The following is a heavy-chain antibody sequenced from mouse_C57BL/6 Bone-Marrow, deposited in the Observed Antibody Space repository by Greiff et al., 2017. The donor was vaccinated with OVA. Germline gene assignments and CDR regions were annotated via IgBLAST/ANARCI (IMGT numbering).Heavy chain of an antibody. Sequence: VKLVESGPGLVQPSQSLSITCTVSGFSLTSYGVHWVRQSPGKGLEWLGVIWSGGSTDYNAAFISRLSISKDNSKSQVFFKMNSLQADDTAIYYCARNWDYYGSSSYYYAMDYWGQGTSVTVSS. CDR3: ARNWDYYGSSSYYYAMDY. CDR1: GFSLTSYG. CDR2: IWSGGST. V-gene: IGHV2-2*01. D-gene: IGHD1-1*01. J-gene: IGHJ4*01.